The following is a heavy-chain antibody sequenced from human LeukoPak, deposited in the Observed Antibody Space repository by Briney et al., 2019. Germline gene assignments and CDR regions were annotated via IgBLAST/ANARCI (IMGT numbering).Heavy chain of an antibody. Sequence: GGSLRLSCAASGFTFSTYEMNWVRQAPGEGLEWISFISNTGKTIYYADSVKGRLTISRDNAQNSLLQLNSLRAEDTAVYYCARGLYSNSGGWFDSWGQGTLVTVSS. CDR1: GFTFSTYE. V-gene: IGHV3-48*03. D-gene: IGHD6-13*01. CDR2: ISNTGKTI. J-gene: IGHJ5*01. CDR3: ARGLYSNSGGWFDS.